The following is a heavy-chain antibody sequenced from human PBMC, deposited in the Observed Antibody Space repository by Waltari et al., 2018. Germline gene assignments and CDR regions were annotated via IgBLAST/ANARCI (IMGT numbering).Heavy chain of an antibody. CDR2: IQEDGSEK. D-gene: IGHD6-13*01. J-gene: IGHJ4*02. V-gene: IGHV3-7*01. Sequence: EVQLVESGGGLVQPGGSLRLSCAASAFTFGSYWMSWVRQAPGKGLEWGANIQEDGSEKNYVDSVKGRFTISRDNAKNSLYLQMNSLRAEDTAVYFCARDNSSSWYFFDYWGQGTVVTVSS. CDR3: ARDNSSSWYFFDY. CDR1: AFTFGSYW.